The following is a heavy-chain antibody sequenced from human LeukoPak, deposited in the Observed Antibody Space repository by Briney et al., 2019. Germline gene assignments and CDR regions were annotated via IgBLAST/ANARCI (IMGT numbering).Heavy chain of an antibody. CDR3: AKDQIEWAGDGSRDYYYYYMDV. D-gene: IGHD3-10*01. CDR2: IRDSGGTT. Sequence: GGSLRLSCVASGFTFSNYEMNWVRQAPGKGLEWVSVIRDSGGTTDYADSVKGRFTISRDNSKNTLYLQMNSLRAEDTAVYYCAKDQIEWAGDGSRDYYYYYMDVWGKGTTVTISS. J-gene: IGHJ6*03. V-gene: IGHV3-23*01. CDR1: GFTFSNYE.